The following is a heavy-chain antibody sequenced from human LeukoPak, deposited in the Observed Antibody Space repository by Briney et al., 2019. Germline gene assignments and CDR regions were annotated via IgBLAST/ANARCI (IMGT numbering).Heavy chain of an antibody. CDR2: IYNSASNT. V-gene: IGHV3-11*01. Sequence: GGSLRLSCAASGFTFSDHYMSWIRQPPGKGLEWVSYIYNSASNTYYADSVKGRFTISRDNAKNVLYLQMNNLRVEDTAVYYCARGHYGLDVWGQGTTVTVSS. CDR3: ARGHYGLDV. CDR1: GFTFSDHY. J-gene: IGHJ6*02.